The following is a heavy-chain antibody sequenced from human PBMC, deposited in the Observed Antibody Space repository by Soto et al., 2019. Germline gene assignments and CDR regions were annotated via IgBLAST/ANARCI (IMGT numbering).Heavy chain of an antibody. CDR1: GFTFSSYA. Sequence: GGSLRLSCAASGFTFSSYAMSWVRQAPGKGLEWVSAISGSGGRTYYADSVKGRFTISRDNAKNTLYLQMNSLRAEDTAVYYCARDVPNYYDSSGACFDYWGQGTLVTVSS. CDR2: ISGSGGRT. J-gene: IGHJ4*02. CDR3: ARDVPNYYDSSGACFDY. V-gene: IGHV3-23*01. D-gene: IGHD3-22*01.